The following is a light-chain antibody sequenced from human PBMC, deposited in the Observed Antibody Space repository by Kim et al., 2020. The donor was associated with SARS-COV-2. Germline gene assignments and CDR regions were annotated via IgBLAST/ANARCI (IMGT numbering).Light chain of an antibody. CDR1: SSNIGAGYD. CDR2: VDT. CDR3: QTYDSSLRGSV. Sequence: QSVLTQPPSVSGAPGQRVTISCSGSSSNIGAGYDVNWYQQLPGTAPKLLIYVDTNRPSGVPDRFSGSKSGTSASLAITGLQAEDEADYYCQTYDSSLRGSVFGGGTQLTVL. V-gene: IGLV1-40*01. J-gene: IGLJ3*02.